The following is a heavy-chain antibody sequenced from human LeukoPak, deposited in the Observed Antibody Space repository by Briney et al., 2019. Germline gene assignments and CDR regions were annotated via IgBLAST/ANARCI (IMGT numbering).Heavy chain of an antibody. CDR2: INHSGST. CDR1: GGSFSGYY. J-gene: IGHJ4*02. Sequence: PSETLSLTCAVYGGSFSGYYWSWIRQPPGKGLEWIGEINHSGSTNYNPSLKSRVTISVDTSKNQFSLKLSSVTAADTAVYYCARERVGATSTYYFDYWGQGTLVTVSS. CDR3: ARERVGATSTYYFDY. D-gene: IGHD1-26*01. V-gene: IGHV4-34*01.